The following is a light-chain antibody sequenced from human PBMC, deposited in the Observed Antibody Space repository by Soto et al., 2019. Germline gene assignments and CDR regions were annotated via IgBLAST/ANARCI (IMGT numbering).Light chain of an antibody. CDR1: SSDVGGYNY. J-gene: IGLJ1*01. CDR3: SSHAGATKV. Sequence: QSVLTQPPSASGSLGQAVTISCTGTSSDVGGYNYVSWYQQHPGKAPRLMIYEVNKRPSGVPDRFSGSKSGNTASLTVSSLQAEDEADYYCSSHAGATKVFGTGTKVTVL. V-gene: IGLV2-8*01. CDR2: EVN.